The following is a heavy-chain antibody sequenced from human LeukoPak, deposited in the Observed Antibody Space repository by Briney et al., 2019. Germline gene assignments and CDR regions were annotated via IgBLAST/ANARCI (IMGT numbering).Heavy chain of an antibody. CDR3: ARLSGPGARAWFDP. D-gene: IGHD2-2*01. V-gene: IGHV7-4-1*02. J-gene: IGHJ5*02. CDR2: INTNTGNP. CDR1: GYTFTSYA. Sequence: ASVKVSCKASGYTFTSYAMDWVRHAPGQGLEWMGWINTNTGNPTYAQGFTGRFVFSLDTSVSTAYLQISSLKAEDTAVSYCARLSGPGARAWFDPWGQGTLVTVSS.